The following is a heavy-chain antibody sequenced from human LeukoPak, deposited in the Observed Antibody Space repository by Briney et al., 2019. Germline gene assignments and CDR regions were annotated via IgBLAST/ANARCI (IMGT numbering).Heavy chain of an antibody. Sequence: GGSLRLSCAASGFTFSSYAMHWVRQAPGKGLEWVAVISYDGSNKYYADSVKGRFTISRDNSKNTLYLQINSLRAEDTAVYYCARDQGVTTYFDYWGQGTLVTVSS. CDR2: ISYDGSNK. J-gene: IGHJ4*02. V-gene: IGHV3-30*04. D-gene: IGHD4-17*01. CDR3: ARDQGVTTYFDY. CDR1: GFTFSSYA.